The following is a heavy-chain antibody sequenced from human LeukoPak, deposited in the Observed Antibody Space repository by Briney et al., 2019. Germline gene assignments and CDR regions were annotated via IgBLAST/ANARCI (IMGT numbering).Heavy chain of an antibody. CDR1: GGSFSGYY. CDR2: INHSGST. V-gene: IGHV4-34*01. CDR3: ARRPPYYYDSSGYPPFDY. D-gene: IGHD3-22*01. J-gene: IGHJ4*02. Sequence: PSETLSLTCAVDGGSFSGYYWSWIRQPPGKGLEWIGEINHSGSTNYNPSLKSRVTISVDTSKNQFSLKLSSVTAADTAVYYCARRPPYYYDSSGYPPFDYWGQGTLVTVSS.